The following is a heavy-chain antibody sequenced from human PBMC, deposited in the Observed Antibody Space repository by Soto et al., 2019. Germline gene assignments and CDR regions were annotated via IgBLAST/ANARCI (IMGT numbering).Heavy chain of an antibody. CDR1: GYTFTSYD. CDR3: AREISSGRGPTLDY. Sequence: QVQLVQSGAEVKKPGASVKVSCKASGYTFTSYDINWVRQATGQGLEWMGWMNPNSGNTVYAQKFQGRVTMTRNTAISTAYMELNSLRSEDTAVYYCAREISSGRGPTLDYWGQGTLVTVSS. V-gene: IGHV1-8*01. J-gene: IGHJ4*02. D-gene: IGHD3-10*01. CDR2: MNPNSGNT.